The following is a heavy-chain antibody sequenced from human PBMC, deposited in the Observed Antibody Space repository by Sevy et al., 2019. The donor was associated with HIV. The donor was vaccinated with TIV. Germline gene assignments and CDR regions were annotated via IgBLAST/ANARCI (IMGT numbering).Heavy chain of an antibody. CDR2: INHSGST. CDR3: AMSRSSSRRGPDKRYNWFDP. J-gene: IGHJ5*02. D-gene: IGHD6-6*01. Sequence: SDTLSLTCAVYGGSFSGYYWSWIRQPPGKGLEWIGEINHSGSTNYNPSLKSRVTISVDTSKNQFSLKLSSVTAADTAVYYCAMSRSSSRRGPDKRYNWFDPWGQGTLVTVSS. CDR1: GGSFSGYY. V-gene: IGHV4-34*01.